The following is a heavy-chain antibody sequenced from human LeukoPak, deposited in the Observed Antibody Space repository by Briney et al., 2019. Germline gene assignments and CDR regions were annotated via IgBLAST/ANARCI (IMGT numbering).Heavy chain of an antibody. CDR3: ARDRGSGYGLDY. V-gene: IGHV1-69*01. CDR2: IIPIFGTA. CDR1: GGTCSRYA. Sequence: SVKPFCKAPGGTCSRYAIIRERQAPAHGLEWMGEIIPIFGTANYAQKFQGRVTTTADESTSTAYMELSSLRSEDTAVYYCARDRGSGYGLDYWGQGTLVTVSS. D-gene: IGHD5-12*01. J-gene: IGHJ4*02.